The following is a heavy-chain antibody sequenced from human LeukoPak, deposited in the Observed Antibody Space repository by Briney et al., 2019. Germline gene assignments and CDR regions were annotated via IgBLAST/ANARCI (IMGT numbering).Heavy chain of an antibody. J-gene: IGHJ4*02. CDR2: IYYSGST. D-gene: IGHD4-17*01. CDR1: GGSISSYY. Sequence: SETLSLTCTVSGGSISSYYWSWIRQPPGKGLEGSGYIYYSGSTNYNPSLKSRVTISVDTSKNQFSLKLSSVTAADTAVYYCARGVNYGDHYFDYWGQGTLVTVSS. V-gene: IGHV4-59*01. CDR3: ARGVNYGDHYFDY.